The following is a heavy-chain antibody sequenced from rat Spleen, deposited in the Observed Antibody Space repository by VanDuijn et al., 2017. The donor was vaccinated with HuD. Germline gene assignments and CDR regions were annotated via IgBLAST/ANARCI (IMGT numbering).Heavy chain of an antibody. CDR3: ASQTGGGGWYFDF. V-gene: IGHV2-30*01. J-gene: IGHJ1*01. CDR2: IWTGGST. Sequence: WVRQPTGKGLEWMGVIWTGGSTDYNSALKSRLSISRDTSKSQVFLKMNSLQTEDTAMYFCASQTGGGGWYFDFWGPGTMVTVSA. D-gene: IGHD1-1*01.